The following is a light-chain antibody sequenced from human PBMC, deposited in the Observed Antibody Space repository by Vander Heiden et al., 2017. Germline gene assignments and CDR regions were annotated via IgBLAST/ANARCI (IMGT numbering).Light chain of an antibody. V-gene: IGLV2-14*03. CDR2: DVT. CDR3: SSYTSSSTLV. Sequence: QSALTQPASVSGSPGQSFALSCTGTSSDVGGYNSVSWYQQHPGKAPKLVIYDVTYRPSGVSNRFSGSKSGNTASLTISGLQNEDEADYYCSSYTSSSTLVFGTGTKVTVL. CDR1: SSDVGGYNS. J-gene: IGLJ1*01.